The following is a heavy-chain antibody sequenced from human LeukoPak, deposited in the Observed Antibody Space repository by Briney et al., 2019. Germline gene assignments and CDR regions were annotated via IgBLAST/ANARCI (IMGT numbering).Heavy chain of an antibody. CDR2: INPDSGGT. V-gene: IGHV1-2*02. J-gene: IGHJ4*02. Sequence: ASVKVSCKASGYTFTGYYMHWVRQAPGQGLEWMGWINPDSGGTNYAQKFQGRVTMTWDTSISTAYMELSRLRSDDTAVYYCASYSGSYSSDFDYWGQGTLVTVSS. CDR1: GYTFTGYY. D-gene: IGHD1-26*01. CDR3: ASYSGSYSSDFDY.